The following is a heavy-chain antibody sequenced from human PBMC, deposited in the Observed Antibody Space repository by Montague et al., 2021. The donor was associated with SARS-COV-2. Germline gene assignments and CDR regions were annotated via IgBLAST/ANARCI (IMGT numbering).Heavy chain of an antibody. V-gene: IGHV2-70*11. Sequence: PALVKPTQTLTLTCTFSGFSLSTSGLCVSWIRQPPRKALEWLARIDWDDDKYYSTSLKTRLTVSKDTSKNQVVLTMTNMDPVDTATYYCARMTVTTALDYWGQGTPVTVSS. CDR3: ARMTVTTALDY. CDR2: IDWDDDK. D-gene: IGHD4-17*01. J-gene: IGHJ4*02. CDR1: GFSLSTSGLC.